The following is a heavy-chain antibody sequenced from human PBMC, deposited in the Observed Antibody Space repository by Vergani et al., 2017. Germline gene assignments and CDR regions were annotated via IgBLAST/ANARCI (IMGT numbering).Heavy chain of an antibody. J-gene: IGHJ6*02. CDR2: IIPILGIA. CDR3: AVRYCTNGVCSDYGMDV. Sequence: QVQLVQSGAEVKKPGSSVKVSCKASGGTFSSYAISWVRQAPGQGLEWMGRIIPILGIANYAQKFQGRVTITADNSTSTAYMELSSLRSEDTAVYYCAVRYCTNGVCSDYGMDVWGQGTTVTVSS. D-gene: IGHD2-8*01. V-gene: IGHV1-69*04. CDR1: GGTFSSYA.